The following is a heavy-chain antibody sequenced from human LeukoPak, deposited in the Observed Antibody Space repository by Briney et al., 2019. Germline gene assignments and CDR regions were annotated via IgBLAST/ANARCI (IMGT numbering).Heavy chain of an antibody. J-gene: IGHJ4*02. CDR3: ASFDISGNSYNGLHY. D-gene: IGHD3-10*01. CDR1: GFHFTNYW. Sequence: GASLQISCKGSGFHFTNYWICGVRQAPGKGLEWMWIIYPADYNNKYSPSFQGQVTISAHKSITTTYLQWSSLKGSDTAMYFCASFDISGNSYNGLHYWGQGTLVTVSS. CDR2: IYPADYNN. V-gene: IGHV5-51*01.